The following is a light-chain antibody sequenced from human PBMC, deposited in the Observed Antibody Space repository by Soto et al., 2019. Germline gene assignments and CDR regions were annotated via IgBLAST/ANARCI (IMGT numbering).Light chain of an antibody. CDR3: QQYNNWAPT. CDR2: GAS. J-gene: IGKJ2*01. V-gene: IGKV3-15*01. CDR1: QSVSSN. Sequence: EIVMTQSPATLSVSPGERATLSCRASQSVSSNLAWYQQKPGQAPRLLIYGASTRATGIPARFSGSGSGTEFTLTISGLQSEDFAVYYCQQYNNWAPTFGQGTRLEIK.